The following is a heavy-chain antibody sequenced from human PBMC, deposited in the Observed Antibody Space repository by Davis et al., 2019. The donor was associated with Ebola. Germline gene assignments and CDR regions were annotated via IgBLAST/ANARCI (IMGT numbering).Heavy chain of an antibody. CDR3: AREGAEVQGVIVTYYYYGMDV. CDR2: IHDSGST. V-gene: IGHV4-59*12. CDR1: GFTFDDYA. Sequence: GSLRLSCAASGFTFDDYAMHWIRQPPGKGLEWIGYIHDSGSTNYNPSLTSRVTISVDTSKNQFSLKLSSVTAADTAVYYCAREGAEVQGVIVTYYYYGMDVWGQGTTVTVSS. D-gene: IGHD3-10*01. J-gene: IGHJ6*02.